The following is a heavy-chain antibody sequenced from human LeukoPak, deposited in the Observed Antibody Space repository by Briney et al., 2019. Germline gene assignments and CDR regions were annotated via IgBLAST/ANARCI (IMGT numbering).Heavy chain of an antibody. CDR3: AGRVTGYSSGYVY. Sequence: GGSLRLSCVASGITFSNYAVSWVRQAPEKGLDWVSVISDSAHKIRYADSAKGRFTISRDNSENIVYLQMNNLRAEDTAVYYCAGRVTGYSSGYVYWGQGTLVTVSS. D-gene: IGHD5-18*01. J-gene: IGHJ4*02. CDR2: ISDSAHKI. CDR1: GITFSNYA. V-gene: IGHV3-23*01.